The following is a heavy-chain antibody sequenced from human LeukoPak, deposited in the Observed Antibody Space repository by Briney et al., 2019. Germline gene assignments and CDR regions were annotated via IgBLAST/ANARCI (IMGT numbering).Heavy chain of an antibody. CDR3: VRADNGFDQ. CDR1: GFTVRSSH. Sequence: GGSLRLSCAATGFTVRSSHMSWIRQAPGKGLEWVSLICSNGNIHYADSVKGRFTISRDISKNSLYLQMNSLRVDDTAAYYCVRADNGFDQWGQGALVTVSS. D-gene: IGHD1-14*01. V-gene: IGHV3-53*01. CDR2: ICSNGNI. J-gene: IGHJ4*02.